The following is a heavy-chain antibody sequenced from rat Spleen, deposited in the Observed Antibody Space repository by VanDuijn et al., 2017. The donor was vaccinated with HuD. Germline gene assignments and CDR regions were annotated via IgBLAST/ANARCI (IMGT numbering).Heavy chain of an antibody. D-gene: IGHD1-11*01. J-gene: IGHJ3*01. CDR3: ARLGTEAIGNWFTY. CDR1: GFTFSNYG. CDR2: IKYDGSST. Sequence: EVQLVESGGGLVQPGRSLKLSCAASGFTFSNYGMAWVRQAPTKGLEWVATIKYDGSSTYYRDSVKGRFTISRDNAKSTQYLQMDSLRSEDTATYYCARLGTEAIGNWFTYWGQGTLVTVSS. V-gene: IGHV5-29*01.